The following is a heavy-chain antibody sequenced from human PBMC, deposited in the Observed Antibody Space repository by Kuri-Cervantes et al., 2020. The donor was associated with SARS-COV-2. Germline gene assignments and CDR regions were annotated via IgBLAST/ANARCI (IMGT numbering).Heavy chain of an antibody. J-gene: IGHJ4*02. CDR3: ARDWDDYGDYGFDY. D-gene: IGHD4-17*01. CDR2: ISGSGGDT. CDR1: GFTFSSYG. V-gene: IGHV3-23*01. Sequence: GESLKISCAASGFTFSSYGMSWVRQVPGKGLEWVSGISGSGGDTYYADSVKGRFTISRDNSKNTLYLQMNSLGAEDTAVYYCARDWDDYGDYGFDYWGQGTLVTVSS.